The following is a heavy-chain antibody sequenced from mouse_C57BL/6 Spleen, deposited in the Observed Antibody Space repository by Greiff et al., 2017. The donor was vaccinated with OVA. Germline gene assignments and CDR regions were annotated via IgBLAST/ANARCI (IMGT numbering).Heavy chain of an antibody. CDR2: ISYDGSN. V-gene: IGHV3-6*01. Sequence: EVQLVESGPGLVKPSQSLSLTCSVTGYSITSGYYWNWIRQFPGNKLEWMGYISYDGSNNYNPSLKNRISITRDTSKNQFFLKLNSVTTEDTATYYCAREAQLFYFDYWGQGTTLTVSS. CDR1: GYSITSGYY. CDR3: AREAQLFYFDY. D-gene: IGHD4-1*02. J-gene: IGHJ2*01.